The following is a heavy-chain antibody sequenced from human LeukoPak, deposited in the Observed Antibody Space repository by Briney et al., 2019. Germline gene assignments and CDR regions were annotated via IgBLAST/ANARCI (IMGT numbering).Heavy chain of an antibody. V-gene: IGHV3-23*01. CDR1: GFTFTSYA. D-gene: IGHD4-17*01. CDR2: VCSSGDRT. CDR3: TKCDYGDYYYYGLDV. Sequence: GGSLRLSCAASGFTFTSYAMNWVRQVPGKGLEWVSSVCSSGDRTFYADSVKGRFTISRDNSKDTLFLQMNSLGVQDTAIYYCTKCDYGDYYYYGLDVWGQGTAVTVSS. J-gene: IGHJ6*02.